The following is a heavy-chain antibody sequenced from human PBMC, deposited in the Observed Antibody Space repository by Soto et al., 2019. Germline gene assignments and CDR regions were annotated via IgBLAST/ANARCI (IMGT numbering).Heavy chain of an antibody. D-gene: IGHD6-19*01. J-gene: IGHJ6*02. CDR1: GYSFTDYW. V-gene: IGHV5-51*01. CDR3: ARQTTGWFGMDV. Sequence: SGESLKISCKGAGYSFTDYWIGWVRQMPGKGLEWMGIIYPGDSGARYSPSFQGQVSISADKSVNTAYLQWGSLKASDTAMYYCARQTTGWFGMDVWGQGTTVTVS. CDR2: IYPGDSGA.